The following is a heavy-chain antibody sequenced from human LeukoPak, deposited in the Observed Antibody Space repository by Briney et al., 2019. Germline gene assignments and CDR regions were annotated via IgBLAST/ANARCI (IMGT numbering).Heavy chain of an antibody. CDR3: ARHSGSGSLSRPFDP. CDR1: GDSVTSGGFY. V-gene: IGHV4-39*02. Sequence: PSETLSLTCTVSGDSVTSGGFYWAWLRQPPGKGLEWIATVHYTGSTYYNPSLKSRVTISIDTSKNHFSLKLRSVVAPDTAVYYCARHSGSGSLSRPFDPWGQGTLVTVSS. CDR2: VHYTGST. J-gene: IGHJ5*02. D-gene: IGHD3-10*01.